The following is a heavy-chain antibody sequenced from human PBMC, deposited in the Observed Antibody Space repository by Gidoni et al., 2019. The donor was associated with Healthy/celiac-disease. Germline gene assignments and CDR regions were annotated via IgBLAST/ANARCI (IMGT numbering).Heavy chain of an antibody. CDR2: ISGSGGST. D-gene: IGHD2-2*01. V-gene: IGHV3-23*01. CDR3: AKSVASHLTYYYYGMDV. CDR1: GLTFSCHA. J-gene: IGHJ6*02. Sequence: EVQLLASGGGVVQRGGSLSLSCVASGLTFSCHARGWVRPAPGKGLVWVSAISGSGGSTNYADSVKGRFIISRDNSKNTLYLQMISLRAEDKAGYYCAKSVASHLTYYYYGMDVWGQGTTVTVSS.